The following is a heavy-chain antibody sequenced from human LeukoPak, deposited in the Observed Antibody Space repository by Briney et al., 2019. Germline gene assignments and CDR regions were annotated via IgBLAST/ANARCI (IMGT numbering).Heavy chain of an antibody. CDR3: ARGGGIVVVPAAIWLDP. D-gene: IGHD2-2*01. Sequence: PSETLSLTCAVYGGSFSGYYWSWIRQPPGKGLEWIGEINHSGSTNYNPSLKSRVTISVDTSKNQFSLKLSSVTAADTAVYYCARGGGIVVVPAAIWLDPWGQGTLVTVSS. CDR2: INHSGST. CDR1: GGSFSGYY. J-gene: IGHJ5*02. V-gene: IGHV4-34*01.